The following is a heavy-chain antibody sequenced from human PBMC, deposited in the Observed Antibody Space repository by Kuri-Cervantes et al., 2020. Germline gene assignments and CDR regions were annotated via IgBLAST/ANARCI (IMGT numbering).Heavy chain of an antibody. D-gene: IGHD2-2*01. Sequence: SQTLSLTCAVYGGSFSGYYWSWIRQPPVKGLEWIGEVNHSGNTNYNPSLQSRVTISVDTSKNQFSLKLSSVTAADTAVYYCARGAGYCSSTSCYRSPQNNWNYARKYYFDYWGQGTLVTVSS. CDR3: ARGAGYCSSTSCYRSPQNNWNYARKYYFDY. CDR2: VNHSGNT. CDR1: GGSFSGYY. V-gene: IGHV4-34*01. J-gene: IGHJ4*02.